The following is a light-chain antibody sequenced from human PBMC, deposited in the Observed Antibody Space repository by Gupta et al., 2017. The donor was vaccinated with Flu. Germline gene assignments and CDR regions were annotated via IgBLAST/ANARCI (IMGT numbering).Light chain of an antibody. CDR3: LQANSFPLT. J-gene: IGKJ4*01. CDR2: AAS. V-gene: IGKV1-12*01. CDR1: QDIGSW. Sequence: PSTVSASVGDRVRITCRASQDIGSWLAWYQLKPGEAPKGLITAASTLQSGVPSRFSGSGYGTDFTLTISSLKPEDFATYFCLQANSFPLTFGGGTRVEMK.